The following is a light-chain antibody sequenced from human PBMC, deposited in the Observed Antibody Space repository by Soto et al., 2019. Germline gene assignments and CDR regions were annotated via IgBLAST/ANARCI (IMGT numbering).Light chain of an antibody. V-gene: IGKV3-20*01. CDR3: QQYGGSPYT. J-gene: IGKJ2*01. Sequence: EIVLTQSPGTLSLSPGERATLSCRASQSVRSNYLAWYQRKPGQAPRLLIYGASTRATGIPDRLSGPGSGTDFTLTISRLEPEDFAVYYCQQYGGSPYTFGQGPKLEIK. CDR1: QSVRSNY. CDR2: GAS.